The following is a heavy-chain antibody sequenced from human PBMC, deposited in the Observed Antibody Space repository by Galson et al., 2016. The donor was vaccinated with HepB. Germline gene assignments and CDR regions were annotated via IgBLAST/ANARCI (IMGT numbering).Heavy chain of an antibody. J-gene: IGHJ4*02. CDR3: AGVEYASSTGANRFDY. CDR2: MNPNSGNT. V-gene: IGHV1-8*02. D-gene: IGHD6-6*01. CDR1: GYTFTSYD. Sequence: SCKASGYTFTSYDIHWVRQATGQGLEWMGWMNPNSGNTGYAQKFQGRVTLTRSTSKSTVYMELSSLRSEDMAMYYCAGVEYASSTGANRFDYWGQGTLVTVSS.